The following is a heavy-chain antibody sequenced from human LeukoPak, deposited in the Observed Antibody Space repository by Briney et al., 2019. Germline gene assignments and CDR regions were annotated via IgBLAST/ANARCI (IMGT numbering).Heavy chain of an antibody. CDR3: ARAFSRGGDCYQDDAFDI. CDR2: IIPIFGTA. J-gene: IGHJ3*02. V-gene: IGHV1-69*13. Sequence: SVKVSCKASGGTFSSYAISWVRQAPGQGLEWMGGIIPIFGTANYAQKHQGRVTITADESMSTAYMELSSLRSEDTAVYYCARAFSRGGDCYQDDAFDIWGQGTMVTVSS. CDR1: GGTFSSYA. D-gene: IGHD2-21*02.